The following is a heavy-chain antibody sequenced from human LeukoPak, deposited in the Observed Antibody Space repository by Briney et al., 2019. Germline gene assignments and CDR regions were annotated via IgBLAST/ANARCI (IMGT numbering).Heavy chain of an antibody. V-gene: IGHV1-46*01. CDR2: INPSGGST. CDR3: ARDALSGASSSRY. D-gene: IGHD6-13*01. Sequence: ASVKVSCKASGYTFTSYYMHWVRQAPGQGLEWMGIINPSGGSTSYAQKLQGRVTMTTDTSTSTAYMELRSLRSDDTAVYYCARDALSGASSSRYWGQGTLVTVSS. J-gene: IGHJ4*02. CDR1: GYTFTSYY.